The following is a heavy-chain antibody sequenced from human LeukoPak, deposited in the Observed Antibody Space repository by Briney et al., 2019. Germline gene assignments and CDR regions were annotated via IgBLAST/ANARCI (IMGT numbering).Heavy chain of an antibody. V-gene: IGHV4-4*02. Sequence: KTSGTLSLTCAVSGGSISGSNWWSWVRQPPGKGLEWIGEIYYSGSTNYNPSLKSRVTISVDTSKNQFSLKLSSVTAADTAVYYCARETDWLFHHDAFDIWGQGTMVTVSS. CDR3: ARETDWLFHHDAFDI. D-gene: IGHD3/OR15-3a*01. CDR2: IYYSGST. J-gene: IGHJ3*02. CDR1: GGSISGSNW.